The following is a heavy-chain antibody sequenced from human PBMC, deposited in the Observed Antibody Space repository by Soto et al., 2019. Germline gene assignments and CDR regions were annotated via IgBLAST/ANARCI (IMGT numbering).Heavy chain of an antibody. V-gene: IGHV3-53*01. J-gene: IGHJ4*02. CDR2: IYSGGST. CDR3: ARSGPTGFGELRDY. D-gene: IGHD3-10*01. Sequence: EVQLVESGGGLIQPGGSLRLSCAASGFTVSSHYMSWVRQAPGKGLEWVSVIYSGGSTYYADSVKGRFTISRDNSKNTLYLQMNSLRAEDTAVYYCARSGPTGFGELRDYWGQGTLVTVSS. CDR1: GFTVSSHY.